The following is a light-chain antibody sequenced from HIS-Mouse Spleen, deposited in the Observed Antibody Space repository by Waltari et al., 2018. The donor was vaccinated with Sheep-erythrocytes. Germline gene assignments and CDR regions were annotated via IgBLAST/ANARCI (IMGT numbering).Light chain of an antibody. CDR3: CSYAGSYNHV. J-gene: IGLJ1*01. CDR1: SSDVGGSNY. CDR2: DVS. V-gene: IGLV2-11*01. Sequence: QSALTQPRSVSGSPGQSVTISCTGTSSDVGGSNYVPWYQQHPDNAPKLMIYDVSKRPSGVPDRFSGSKSGNTASLTISGLQAEDEADYYCCSYAGSYNHVFATGTKVTVL.